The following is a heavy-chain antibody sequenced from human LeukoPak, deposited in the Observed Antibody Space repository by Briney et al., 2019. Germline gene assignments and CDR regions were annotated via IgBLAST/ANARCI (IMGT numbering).Heavy chain of an antibody. CDR2: ISYDGSNK. Sequence: PGGSLRLSCAASGFTFSSYAMHWVRQAPGKGLEWMAVISYDGSNKYYADSVKGRFTISRDNSKNTLYLQMNSLRAEDTAVYYCARGVDTAMVPWRNYFDYWGQGTLVTVSS. V-gene: IGHV3-30-3*01. CDR3: ARGVDTAMVPWRNYFDY. J-gene: IGHJ4*02. CDR1: GFTFSSYA. D-gene: IGHD5-18*01.